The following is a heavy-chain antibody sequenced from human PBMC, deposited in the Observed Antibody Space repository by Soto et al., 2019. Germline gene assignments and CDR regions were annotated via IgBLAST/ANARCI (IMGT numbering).Heavy chain of an antibody. CDR2: LIPIFGTA. D-gene: IGHD2-15*01. Sequence: QVQLVQSGAEVKKPGSSVKVSCKASGGTFSSYAISWVRQAPGQGLEWMGGLIPIFGTANYAQKFQGRVTITADKSTSTAYMELSSLRSEDPAVYYCASRVDCRGGSCYSLDYYYGMDVWGQGTTVTVSS. V-gene: IGHV1-69*06. J-gene: IGHJ6*02. CDR3: ASRVDCRGGSCYSLDYYYGMDV. CDR1: GGTFSSYA.